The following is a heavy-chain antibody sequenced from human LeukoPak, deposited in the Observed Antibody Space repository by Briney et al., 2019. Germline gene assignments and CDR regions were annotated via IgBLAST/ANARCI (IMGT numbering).Heavy chain of an antibody. D-gene: IGHD5-12*01. Sequence: PGGSLRLSCAASGFSSNSYGMNWVRQAPGKGLEWVSVIYSGGSTYCADSVKGRFTISRDNSKNTLYLQMNSLRAEDTAVYYCARVLRLRGAFDIWGQGTMVTVSS. CDR2: IYSGGST. J-gene: IGHJ3*02. V-gene: IGHV3-66*01. CDR3: ARVLRLRGAFDI. CDR1: GFSSNSYG.